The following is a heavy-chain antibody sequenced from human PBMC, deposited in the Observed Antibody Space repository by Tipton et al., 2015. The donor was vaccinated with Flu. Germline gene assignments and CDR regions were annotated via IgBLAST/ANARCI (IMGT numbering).Heavy chain of an antibody. CDR3: ARDYGDYNWFDP. D-gene: IGHD4-17*01. CDR1: GGSISSATYY. CDR2: IYASGRT. J-gene: IGHJ5*02. Sequence: TLSLTCTVSGGSISSATYYWSWVRQPAWKGMEWIGGIYASGRTNYNPSLKSRVTMSLDTSKNEFSRKLSFVAAADTAVYYCARDYGDYNWFDPWGKETLVTVSS. V-gene: IGHV4-61*02.